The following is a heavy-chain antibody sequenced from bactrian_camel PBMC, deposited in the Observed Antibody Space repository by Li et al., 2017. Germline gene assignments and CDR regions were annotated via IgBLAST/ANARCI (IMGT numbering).Heavy chain of an antibody. J-gene: IGHJ4*01. D-gene: IGHD3*01. CDR3: AADDGYWCLAMESLYAF. Sequence: VQLVESGESSVQSGGTLRLSCAASGYTISNYYMGWFRQAPGKDREGVASIDIRSLETYYSDSVKGRFTITRNSANNTVYLQMDSLKPEDTAMYYCAADDGYWCLAMESLYAFWAQGTQVTVS. V-gene: IGHV3S40*01. CDR2: IDIRSLET. CDR1: GYTISNYY.